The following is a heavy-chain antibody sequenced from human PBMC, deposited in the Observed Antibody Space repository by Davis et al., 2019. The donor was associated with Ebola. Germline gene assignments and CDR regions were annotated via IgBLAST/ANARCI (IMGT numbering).Heavy chain of an antibody. CDR2: LHSGHQT. V-gene: IGHV3-53*01. J-gene: IGHJ4*02. CDR3: MSYDD. CDR1: GFSVATKY. Sequence: PGGSLRLSCAVSGFSVATKYIGWVRQVPGKGLEWVSMLHSGHQTYYTDSVKDRFTISRDDSKNTVFLQMSGLKVEDTAAYYCMSYDDWGQGTLVTVSS.